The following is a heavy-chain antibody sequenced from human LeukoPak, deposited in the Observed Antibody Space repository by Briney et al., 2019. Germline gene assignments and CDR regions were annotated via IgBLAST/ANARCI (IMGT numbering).Heavy chain of an antibody. J-gene: IGHJ4*02. D-gene: IGHD1-26*01. CDR1: GFTLSRYG. CDR3: ARDHSRREGSYYIIFDY. Sequence: PGGSLRLSCAASGFTLSRYGMHWDRQGPGKGLEWVAVMWYYLTNKYYADSVKARFTISRNNSKNTLYLQINSLITEDTAVYYCARDHSRREGSYYIIFDYWGQGSLVTVSS. CDR2: MWYYLTNK. V-gene: IGHV3-33*01.